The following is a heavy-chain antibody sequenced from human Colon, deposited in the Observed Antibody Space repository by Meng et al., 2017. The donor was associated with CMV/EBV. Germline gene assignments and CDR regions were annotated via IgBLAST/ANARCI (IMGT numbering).Heavy chain of an antibody. V-gene: IGHV3-72*01. CDR1: GFSINDWY. Sequence: GESLKISCAASGFSINDWYIDWARQAPGRGLEWIGRIRDKIREYSTDSAASVRGSFTLSRDAEGNSVTLVMTSLKSEDTANYYCTSGRRFSDMHSWGKGTTVTVSS. CDR3: TSGRRFSDMHS. J-gene: IGHJ6*03. CDR2: IRDKIREYST. D-gene: IGHD3-3*01.